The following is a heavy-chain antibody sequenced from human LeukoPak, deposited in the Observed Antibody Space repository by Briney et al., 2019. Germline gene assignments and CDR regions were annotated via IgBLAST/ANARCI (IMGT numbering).Heavy chain of an antibody. Sequence: PSETLSLTCTVSSYSIDSVYNWGWIRQPPGKGLEWIGSIYHSGSTYYNPSLKSRVTISMDTSKNQFSLKLTSVTAADNAVDFRAGPSACRYAYGRSDFDHWRQAAQVADSS. CDR1: SYSIDSVYN. J-gene: IGHJ5*02. CDR2: IYHSGST. V-gene: IGHV4-38-2*02. D-gene: IGHD5-18*01. CDR3: AGPSACRYAYGRSDFDH.